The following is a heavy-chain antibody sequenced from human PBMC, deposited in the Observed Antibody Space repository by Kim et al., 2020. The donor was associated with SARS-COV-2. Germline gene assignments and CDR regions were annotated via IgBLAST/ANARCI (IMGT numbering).Heavy chain of an antibody. D-gene: IGHD3-10*01. CDR1: GGTFSSYA. CDR3: ARDGYGSGTYFDY. Sequence: SVKVSFKASGGTFSSYAISWVRHAPGQGLEWMGRIIPILGIANYAQKFQGRVTITADKSTSTAYRELSSLRSEDTAVYYCARDGYGSGTYFDYWGQGTLVTVSS. J-gene: IGHJ4*02. CDR2: IIPILGIA. V-gene: IGHV1-69*04.